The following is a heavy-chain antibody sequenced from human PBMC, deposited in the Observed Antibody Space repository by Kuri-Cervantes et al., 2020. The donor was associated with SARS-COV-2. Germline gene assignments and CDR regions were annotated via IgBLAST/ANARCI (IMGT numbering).Heavy chain of an antibody. CDR3: AREPDVHRGYSGYDGFLDV. Sequence: CSISGASLERHYWSWYRQLPGKRLEWVGYIYHTEKTSFNRSLGSRVTISVDSTKNQFSLKRSSVTAADTAVYYCAREPDVHRGYSGYDGFLDVWGKGTTVTVSS. CDR1: GASLERHY. D-gene: IGHD5-12*01. J-gene: IGHJ6*04. CDR2: IYHTEKT. V-gene: IGHV4-59*11.